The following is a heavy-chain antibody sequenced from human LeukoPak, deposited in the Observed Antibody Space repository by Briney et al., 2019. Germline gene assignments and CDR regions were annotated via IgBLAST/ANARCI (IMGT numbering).Heavy chain of an antibody. Sequence: GGPLRLSCAASGFTFSSYSMNWVRQAPGKGLEWVSSISSSSSYIYYADSVKGRFTISRDNAKNSLYLQMNSLRAEDTAVYYCARAQYNWNDLYYFDYWGQGTLVTVSS. J-gene: IGHJ4*02. D-gene: IGHD1-1*01. CDR3: ARAQYNWNDLYYFDY. V-gene: IGHV3-21*01. CDR1: GFTFSSYS. CDR2: ISSSSSYI.